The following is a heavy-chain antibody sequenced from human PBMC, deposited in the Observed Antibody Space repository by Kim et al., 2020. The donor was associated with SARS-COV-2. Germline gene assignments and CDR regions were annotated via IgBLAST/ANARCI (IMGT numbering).Heavy chain of an antibody. CDR1: GGSISSSNW. CDR3: ARGTLRTFRAFDY. V-gene: IGHV4-4*02. J-gene: IGHJ4*02. D-gene: IGHD1-7*01. CDR2: IYHSGST. Sequence: SETLSLTCAVSGGSISSSNWWRWVRQPPGKGLEWIGEIYHSGSTNYNPSLKSRVTISVDKSKNQFSLKLSSVTAADTAVYYCARGTLRTFRAFDYWGQGTLVTVSS.